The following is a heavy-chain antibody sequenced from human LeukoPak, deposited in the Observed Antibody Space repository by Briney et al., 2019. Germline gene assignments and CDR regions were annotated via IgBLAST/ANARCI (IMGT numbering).Heavy chain of an antibody. J-gene: IGHJ4*02. CDR3: ASESLSGGWST. CDR2: IYYSGST. D-gene: IGHD6-19*01. CDR1: GGSISSGDYY. Sequence: SETLSLTCTVSGGSISSGDYYWSWIRQPPGKGLEWIGYIYYSGSTYYNPSLKSRVTISVDTSKNQFSLKLSSVTAADTAVYYCASESLSGGWSTGGQGTLVTVSS. V-gene: IGHV4-30-4*01.